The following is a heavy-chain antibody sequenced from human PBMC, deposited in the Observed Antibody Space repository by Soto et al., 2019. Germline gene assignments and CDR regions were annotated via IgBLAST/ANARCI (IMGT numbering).Heavy chain of an antibody. J-gene: IGHJ6*02. CDR2: ISYDGSNK. Sequence: GGSLRLSCAASGFTFSSYAMHWVRQAPGKGLEWVAVISYDGSNKYYADSVKGRFTISRDNSKNTLYLQMNSLRAEDTAVYYCARGLAGMDVWGQGTTVTVS. CDR1: GFTFSSYA. V-gene: IGHV3-30-3*01. CDR3: ARGLAGMDV.